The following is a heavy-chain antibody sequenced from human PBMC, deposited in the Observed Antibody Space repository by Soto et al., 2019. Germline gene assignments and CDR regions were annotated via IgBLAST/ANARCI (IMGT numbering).Heavy chain of an antibody. V-gene: IGHV3-74*01. Sequence: GGSLRLSCAASGFTFSSYWMHWVRQAPGKGLVWVSRINSDGSSTSYADSVKGRFTISRDNARNTLYLQMNSLRAEDTAVYYCARGLRVPRRDGSRDYFDYWGQGTLVTFSS. CDR1: GFTFSSYW. J-gene: IGHJ4*02. CDR3: ARGLRVPRRDGSRDYFDY. D-gene: IGHD3-10*01. CDR2: INSDGSST.